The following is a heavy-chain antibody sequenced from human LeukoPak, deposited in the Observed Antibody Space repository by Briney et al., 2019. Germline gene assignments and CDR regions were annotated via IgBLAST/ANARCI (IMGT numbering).Heavy chain of an antibody. CDR1: GFNFSAYG. CDR2: ISFHGANE. Sequence: GGSQRLSCTASGFNFSAYGMHWVRQAPGKGLDWVAVISFHGANEYYADSVKGRFTISRDNSNNTLYLQMNSVRAEDTAVYYCAKGRRGSSYVHYFDTWGQGTLVIVSS. CDR3: AKGRRGSSYVHYFDT. V-gene: IGHV3-30*18. J-gene: IGHJ1*01. D-gene: IGHD3-22*01.